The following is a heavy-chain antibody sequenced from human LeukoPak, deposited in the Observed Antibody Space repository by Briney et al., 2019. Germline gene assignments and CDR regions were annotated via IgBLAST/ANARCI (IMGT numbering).Heavy chain of an antibody. CDR2: ISTYNGNT. D-gene: IGHD1-26*01. Sequence: ASVKVSCKASGYTFTSYGISWVRQAPGQGLEWMGWISTYNGNTNYAQKLQGRVSMTTDTSTSTAYMDLRSLRSDDTAVYYCAIGVQWELRDYWGQGTLVTVSS. CDR3: AIGVQWELRDY. V-gene: IGHV1-18*01. J-gene: IGHJ4*02. CDR1: GYTFTSYG.